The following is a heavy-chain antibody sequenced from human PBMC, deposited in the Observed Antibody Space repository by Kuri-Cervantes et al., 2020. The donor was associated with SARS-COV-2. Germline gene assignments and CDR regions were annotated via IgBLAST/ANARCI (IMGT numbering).Heavy chain of an antibody. CDR2: ISSSGSAI. D-gene: IGHD5-24*01. Sequence: GESLKISCAASGSTFSSYEMHWVRQAPGKGLEWVSYISSSGSAIYYADSVKGRFTISRDNAKNSLYLQMNSLRDEDTAVYYCARESRDAYNLGSFDLWGRGTLVTVSS. V-gene: IGHV3-48*03. CDR1: GSTFSSYE. CDR3: ARESRDAYNLGSFDL. J-gene: IGHJ2*01.